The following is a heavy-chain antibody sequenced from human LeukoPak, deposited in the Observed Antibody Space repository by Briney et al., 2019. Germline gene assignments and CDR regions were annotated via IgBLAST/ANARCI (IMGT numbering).Heavy chain of an antibody. CDR2: ISSSGSTM. V-gene: IGHV3-48*03. D-gene: IGHD2-15*01. CDR1: GFTFSSYE. Sequence: GGSLRLSCAASGFTFSSYEMNWVRQAPGKGLEWVSYISSSGSTMYYADSVKGRFTISRDNAKNSLYLQMNNLRAEDTAVYYCASPEEGYCSGGNCYYFDYWGQGTLVTVSS. J-gene: IGHJ4*02. CDR3: ASPEEGYCSGGNCYYFDY.